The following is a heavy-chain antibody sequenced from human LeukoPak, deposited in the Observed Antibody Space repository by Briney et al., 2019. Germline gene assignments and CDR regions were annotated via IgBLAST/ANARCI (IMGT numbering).Heavy chain of an antibody. CDR1: GFTFSSFG. CDR3: ARARRNGYCSGGSCFNYYYYMDV. J-gene: IGHJ6*03. CDR2: TRYDGSTK. Sequence: GGSLRLSCAASGFTFSSFGMHWVRQAPGKGLEWVAFTRYDGSTKHYADSVKGRFTISRDNAKNSLYLQMNSLRAEDTAVYYCARARRNGYCSGGSCFNYYYYMDVWGKGTTVTISS. V-gene: IGHV3-30*02. D-gene: IGHD2-15*01.